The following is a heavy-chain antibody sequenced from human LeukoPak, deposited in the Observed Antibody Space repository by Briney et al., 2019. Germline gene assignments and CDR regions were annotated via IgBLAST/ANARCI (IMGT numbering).Heavy chain of an antibody. J-gene: IGHJ4*02. CDR3: ANVGYYYGSGSYLY. Sequence: GASVKVSCKASGYTFTGYYMHWVRQAPGQGLEWMGWINPNSGGTNYAQKFQGRVTMTRDTSISTAYMELSRLRSDDTAVYYCANVGYYYGSGSYLYWGQGTLVTVSS. V-gene: IGHV1-2*02. CDR2: INPNSGGT. D-gene: IGHD3-10*01. CDR1: GYTFTGYY.